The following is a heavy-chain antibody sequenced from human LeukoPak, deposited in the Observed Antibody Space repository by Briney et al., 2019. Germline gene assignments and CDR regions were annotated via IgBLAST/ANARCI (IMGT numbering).Heavy chain of an antibody. D-gene: IGHD2-15*01. CDR1: GFTFGSYA. CDR3: AKVVVVAATNIDAFDV. V-gene: IGHV3-23*01. J-gene: IGHJ3*01. Sequence: GGSLRLSCAASGFTFGSYAMNWVRQAPGKGLEWVSTISGSGGRTYYADSVKGRFTISRDNSKNTLYLQMNSLRGEDTAVYYCAKVVVVAATNIDAFDVWGQGTMVTVSS. CDR2: ISGSGGRT.